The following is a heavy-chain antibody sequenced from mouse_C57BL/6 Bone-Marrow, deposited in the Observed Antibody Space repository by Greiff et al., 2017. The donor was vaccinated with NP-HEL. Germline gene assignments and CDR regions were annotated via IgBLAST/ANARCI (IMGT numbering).Heavy chain of an antibody. CDR3: AREGTTVVFDY. D-gene: IGHD1-1*01. CDR1: GYTFTSYW. J-gene: IGHJ2*01. V-gene: IGHV1-69*01. Sequence: QVQLQQPGAELVMPGASVKLSCKASGYTFTSYWMHWVKQRPGQGLEWIGEIDPSDSYTNYNQKFKGKSTLTVDKSSSTAYMQLSSLTSDDSAVYYCAREGTTVVFDYWGQGTTLTVSS. CDR2: IDPSDSYT.